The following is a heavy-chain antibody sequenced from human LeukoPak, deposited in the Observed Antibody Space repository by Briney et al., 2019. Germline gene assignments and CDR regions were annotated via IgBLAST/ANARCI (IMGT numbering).Heavy chain of an antibody. J-gene: IGHJ4*02. V-gene: IGHV3-66*02. CDR2: IYSGGST. CDR3: ARGGGSYGGYFDY. CDR1: GFTVSSNY. D-gene: IGHD1-26*01. Sequence: GGSLRLSCAASGFTVSSNYMSWVRQAPGKGLEWVSVIYSGGSTYYADSVKGRFTISRDNSKNTLYLQMNGLRAEDTAVYYCARGGGSYGGYFDYWGQGTLVTVSS.